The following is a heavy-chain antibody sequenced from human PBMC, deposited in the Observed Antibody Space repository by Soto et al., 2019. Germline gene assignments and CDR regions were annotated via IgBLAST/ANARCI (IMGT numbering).Heavy chain of an antibody. V-gene: IGHV3-23*01. Sequence: EMQVLDSGGGLVQPGGSLRLSCVVSGLTYSGHAMTWVRQSPVKGLEWVSTISESGATTFYAGSVKGRFTISRDNSRNTLFLQMNSLRADDTAVYYCVTGSSGAAWEGRWGQGTLVTVSS. J-gene: IGHJ4*02. CDR1: GLTYSGHA. CDR2: ISESGATT. D-gene: IGHD1-26*01. CDR3: VTGSSGAAWEGR.